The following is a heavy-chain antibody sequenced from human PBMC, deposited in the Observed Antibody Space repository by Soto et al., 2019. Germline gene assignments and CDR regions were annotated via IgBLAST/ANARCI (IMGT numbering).Heavy chain of an antibody. CDR3: TSNYDFWSDLLYYYGMDV. CDR2: IRSKANSYAT. J-gene: IGHJ6*02. CDR1: GFTFSGSA. D-gene: IGHD3-3*01. Sequence: SGGSLRLSCAASGFTFSGSAMHWVRQASGKGLEWVGRIRSKANSYATAYAASVKGRFTISRDDSKNTAYLQMNSLKTEDTAVYYCTSNYDFWSDLLYYYGMDVWGQGITVTVSS. V-gene: IGHV3-73*01.